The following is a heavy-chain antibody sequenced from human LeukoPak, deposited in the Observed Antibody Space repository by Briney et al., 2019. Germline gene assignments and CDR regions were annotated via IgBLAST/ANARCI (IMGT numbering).Heavy chain of an antibody. CDR3: ARAVVPAAITDWYFDL. Sequence: SETLSLTCTVSGGSISSGNYYWSWIRQHPGKGLEWIGYIYYGGSAYYNPSLKSRVIISVDTSKNQFFLKLSSVTAADTAVYYCARAVVPAAITDWYFDLWGRDTLVTVSS. J-gene: IGHJ2*01. CDR2: IYYGGSA. V-gene: IGHV4-31*03. D-gene: IGHD2-2*01. CDR1: GGSISSGNYY.